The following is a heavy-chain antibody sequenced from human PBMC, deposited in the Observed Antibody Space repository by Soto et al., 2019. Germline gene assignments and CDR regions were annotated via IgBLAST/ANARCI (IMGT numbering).Heavy chain of an antibody. Sequence: EVQLVESGGGLIQPGGSLKLSCAASGFTVGNNYMSWVRQAPGKGLEWVSLSYSTGTTKYADSVKGRFTVSRDNAKNTLYLQMNSLRADDTAVYYCAKDGRGSGSHYNSFGYWGQGTLVTVSS. CDR2: SYSTGTT. CDR3: AKDGRGSGSHYNSFGY. V-gene: IGHV3-53*01. D-gene: IGHD3-10*01. J-gene: IGHJ4*02. CDR1: GFTVGNNY.